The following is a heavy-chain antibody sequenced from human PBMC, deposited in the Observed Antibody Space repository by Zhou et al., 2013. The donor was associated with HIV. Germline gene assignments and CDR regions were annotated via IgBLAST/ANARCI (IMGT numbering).Heavy chain of an antibody. CDR2: IDPNSGGT. V-gene: IGHV1-2*02. CDR3: ARDKVLRGGWFDP. J-gene: IGHJ5*02. D-gene: IGHD3-10*01. Sequence: QVQLVQSGAEVKKPGASVKVSCKASGYTFTGYYMHWVRQAPGQGLEWMGWIDPNSGGTNYAQKFQGRVTMTRDTSINTAYMELRRLRYDDTAVYYCARDKVLRGGWFDPWGQGTLVTVSS. CDR1: GYTFTGYY.